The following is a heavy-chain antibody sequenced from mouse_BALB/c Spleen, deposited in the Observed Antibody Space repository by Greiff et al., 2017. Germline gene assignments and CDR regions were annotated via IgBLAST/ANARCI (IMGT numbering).Heavy chain of an antibody. J-gene: IGHJ2*01. Sequence: QVQLQQSGAELAKPGASVKMSCKASGYTFTSYWMHWVKQRPGQGLEWIGYINPSTGYTEYNQKFKDKATLTADKSSSTAYMQLSSLTSEDSAVYYCANLDYYGIRGFDYWGQGTTLTVSS. CDR1: GYTFTSYW. D-gene: IGHD1-1*01. CDR3: ANLDYYGIRGFDY. V-gene: IGHV1-7*01. CDR2: INPSTGYT.